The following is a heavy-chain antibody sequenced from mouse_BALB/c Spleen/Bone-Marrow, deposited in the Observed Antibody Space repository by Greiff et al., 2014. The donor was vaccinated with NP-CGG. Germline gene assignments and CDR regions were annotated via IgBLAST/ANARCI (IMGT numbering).Heavy chain of an antibody. CDR2: IRLKSNNYAT. J-gene: IGHJ4*01. CDR3: TGAYYGTMDY. V-gene: IGHV6-6*02. D-gene: IGHD2-10*01. Sequence: EVKLQESGGGLVQPGGSMKLSCVVSGFTFSNYWMNWVRQSAEKGLEWVAEIRLKSNNYATHYAESVKGRFTISRDDSKSSVYLQMNNLRAEDTGIYYCTGAYYGTMDYWGQGTSVTVSS. CDR1: GFTFSNYW.